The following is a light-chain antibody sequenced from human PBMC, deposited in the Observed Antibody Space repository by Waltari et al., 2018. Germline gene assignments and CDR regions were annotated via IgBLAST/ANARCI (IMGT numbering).Light chain of an antibody. CDR3: QKYGSLPAT. CDR1: QSISKY. CDR2: DAS. V-gene: IGKV3-20*01. Sequence: EIMLTQSPGTLSLSRGERATLSCRASQSISKYLAWYQQKPGQAPSLLIYDASSRATGIPDRFSGSGSGTDFSLTISRLEPEDFAVYYCQKYGSLPATFGQGTKVEIK. J-gene: IGKJ1*01.